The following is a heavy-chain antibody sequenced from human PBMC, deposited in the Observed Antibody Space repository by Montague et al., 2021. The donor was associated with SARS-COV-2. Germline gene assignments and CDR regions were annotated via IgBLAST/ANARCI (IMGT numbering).Heavy chain of an antibody. D-gene: IGHD1-1*01. J-gene: IGHJ6*02. Sequence: CAISGDSVARHSATWNWVRQSPSRDLEWLGRTYYRSKRYNDYAVSVRGRVTINPDTSKNQFSLQLNSVTPEDTAIYYCTSGREGNYNVMDVWGQGTTVTVSS. CDR1: GDSVARHSAT. CDR3: TSGREGNYNVMDV. V-gene: IGHV6-1*01. CDR2: TYYRSKRYN.